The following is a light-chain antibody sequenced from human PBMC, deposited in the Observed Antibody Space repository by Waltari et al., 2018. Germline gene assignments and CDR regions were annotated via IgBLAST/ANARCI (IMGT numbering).Light chain of an antibody. CDR1: SSDVGGYNY. Sequence: QSALTQPPSASGSPGQSVTISCTGTSSDVGGYNYVTWYQQHPGKAPKLLIYEVSKRPSGVPDRFSGSKSGNTAARTVSGLRAEDEADYYCSSYAGNNNVVFGGGTKLTVL. V-gene: IGLV2-8*01. J-gene: IGLJ2*01. CDR3: SSYAGNNNVV. CDR2: EVS.